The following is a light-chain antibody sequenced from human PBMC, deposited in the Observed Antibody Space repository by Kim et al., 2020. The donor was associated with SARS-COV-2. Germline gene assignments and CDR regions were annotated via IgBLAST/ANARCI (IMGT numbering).Light chain of an antibody. J-gene: IGLJ2*01. CDR2: QDS. CDR3: QAWDSRTVV. V-gene: IGLV3-1*01. CDR1: KLGYKY. Sequence: VAPGQTSSITCSGDKLGYKYACWYQQKPGQSPVVVIRQDSKRPSVIPERFSGSNSGNTATLTISGTQAMDEADYYCQAWDSRTVVFGGGTQLTVL.